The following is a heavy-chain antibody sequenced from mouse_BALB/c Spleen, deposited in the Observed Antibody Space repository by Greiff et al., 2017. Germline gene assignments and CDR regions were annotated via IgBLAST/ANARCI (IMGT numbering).Heavy chain of an antibody. V-gene: IGHV5-15*02. D-gene: IGHD2-3*01. J-gene: IGHJ4*01. Sequence: DVMLVESGGGLVQPGGSRKLSCAASGFTFSDYGMAWVRQAPGKGPEWVAFISNLAYSIYYADTVTGRFTISRENAKNTLYLEMSSLRSEDTAMYYCARDVDGGAMDYWGQGTSVTVSS. CDR2: ISNLAYSI. CDR3: ARDVDGGAMDY. CDR1: GFTFSDYG.